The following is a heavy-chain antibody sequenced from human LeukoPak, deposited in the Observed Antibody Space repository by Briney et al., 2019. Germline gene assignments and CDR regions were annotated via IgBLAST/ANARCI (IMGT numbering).Heavy chain of an antibody. CDR1: GGSISSYY. J-gene: IGHJ4*02. V-gene: IGHV4-59*01. CDR2: IYYSGST. D-gene: IGHD2-15*01. Sequence: PSETPSLTCTVSGGSISSYYWSWIRQPPGKGLEWIGYIYYSGSTNYNPSLKSRVTISVDTSKNQFSLKLSSLTAADTAVYYCARAVSDMDFYFDYWGQGTLVTVSS. CDR3: ARAVSDMDFYFDY.